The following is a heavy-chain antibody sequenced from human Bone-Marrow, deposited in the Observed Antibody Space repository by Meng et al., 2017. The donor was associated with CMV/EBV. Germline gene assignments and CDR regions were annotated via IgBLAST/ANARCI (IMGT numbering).Heavy chain of an antibody. V-gene: IGHV3-11*01. J-gene: IGHJ6*02. D-gene: IGHD3-10*01. Sequence: GESLKISCAASGFIFSDYYMSWIRQAPGKGLEWVSYISSSGSTIYYADSVKGRFTISRDNAKNSLYLQMNSLRAEDTALYHCARVGYCDMVRGRTTCYGMDVWGQGTTVTVAS. CDR2: ISSSGSTI. CDR1: GFIFSDYY. CDR3: ARVGYCDMVRGRTTCYGMDV.